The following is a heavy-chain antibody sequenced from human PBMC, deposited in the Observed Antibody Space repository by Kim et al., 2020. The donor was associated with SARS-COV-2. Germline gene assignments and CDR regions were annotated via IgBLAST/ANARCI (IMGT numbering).Heavy chain of an antibody. D-gene: IGHD3-16*01. V-gene: IGHV1-69*13. CDR2: IIPIFGTA. CDR3: ANNDYVWGTYYYYGMDV. CDR1: GGTFSSYA. J-gene: IGHJ6*02. Sequence: SVKVSCKASGGTFSSYAISWVRQAPGQGLEWMGGIIPIFGTANYAQKFQGRVTITADESTSTAYMELSSLRSEDTAVYYCANNDYVWGTYYYYGMDVWGQGTTVTVSS.